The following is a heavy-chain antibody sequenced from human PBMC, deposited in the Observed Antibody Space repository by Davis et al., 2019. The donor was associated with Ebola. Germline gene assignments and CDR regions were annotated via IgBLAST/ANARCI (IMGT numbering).Heavy chain of an antibody. V-gene: IGHV3-7*03. CDR2: IKQDGSEK. CDR3: AAEIKASTAMVL. D-gene: IGHD5-18*01. J-gene: IGHJ4*02. CDR1: VFPFRSYW. Sequence: GGSLKTPFPPPVFPFRSYWMSWVGKLPGKGLEWVANIKQDGSEKYYVDSVKGRFTISRDNAKNSLYLQMNSLRAEDTAVYYCAAEIKASTAMVLWGQGTLVTVSS.